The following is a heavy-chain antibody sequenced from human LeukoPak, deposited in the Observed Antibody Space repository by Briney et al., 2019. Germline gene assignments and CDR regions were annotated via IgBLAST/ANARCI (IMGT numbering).Heavy chain of an antibody. CDR2: IYYSGST. V-gene: IGHV4-39*01. Sequence: SETLSLTCTVSGGSISSSSYYWGWIRQPPGKGLEWIGSIYYSGSTYYNPSLKSRVTISVDTSKNQFSLKLSSVTAAVTAVYYCARNHPFDYWGQGTLVTVSS. CDR1: GGSISSSSYY. J-gene: IGHJ4*02. CDR3: ARNHPFDY. D-gene: IGHD1-14*01.